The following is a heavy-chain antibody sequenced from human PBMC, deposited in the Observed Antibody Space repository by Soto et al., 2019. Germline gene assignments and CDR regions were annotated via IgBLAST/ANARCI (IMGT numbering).Heavy chain of an antibody. CDR1: DFTFSTYS. CDR3: ARDAHPSSSGYAYFFDY. J-gene: IGHJ4*02. CDR2: INSGYTTV. V-gene: IGHV3-48*02. D-gene: IGHD3-22*01. Sequence: PGGSLRLSCVASDFTFSTYSMNWVRQAPGKGLEWVAHINSGYTTVYADSVKGRFTISRDNAKNSVYLQMSSLRDEDTAVYYCARDAHPSSSGYAYFFDYGGQGTLVTVS.